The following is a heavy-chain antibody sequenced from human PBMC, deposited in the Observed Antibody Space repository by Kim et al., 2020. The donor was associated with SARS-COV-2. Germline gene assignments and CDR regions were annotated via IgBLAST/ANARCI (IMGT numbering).Heavy chain of an antibody. J-gene: IGHJ4*02. CDR1: GFSLSTSGVG. CDR2: IYWDDDK. D-gene: IGHD3-10*01. V-gene: IGHV2-5*02. Sequence: SGPTLVKPTQTLTLTCTFSGFSLSTSGVGVGWIRQPPGKALEWLALIYWDDDKRYSPSLKSRLTITKDTSKNQVVLTMTNMDPVDTATYYCAHSRSVLLWFVRENQYSFDYWGQGTLVTVSS. CDR3: AHSRSVLLWFVRENQYSFDY.